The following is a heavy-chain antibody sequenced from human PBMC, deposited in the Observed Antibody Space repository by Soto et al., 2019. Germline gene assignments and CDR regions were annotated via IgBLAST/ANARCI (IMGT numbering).Heavy chain of an antibody. Sequence: GGSLRLSCEASGFIFNSYSMNWVRQAPGKGLEWVSYISSSSSTIYYADSVKGRFTISRDNAKNSLYLQMNSLRAEDTAVYYCARAYSSSSGKDAFEIWGQGTMVTVSS. CDR2: ISSSSSTI. V-gene: IGHV3-48*01. CDR3: ARAYSSSSGKDAFEI. J-gene: IGHJ3*02. D-gene: IGHD6-13*01. CDR1: GFIFNSYS.